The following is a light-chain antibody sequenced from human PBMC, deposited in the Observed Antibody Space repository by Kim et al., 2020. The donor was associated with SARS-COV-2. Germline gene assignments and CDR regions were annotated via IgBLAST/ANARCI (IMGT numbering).Light chain of an antibody. Sequence: DIQMTQSPSTLSASVGDRVTITCRASQSISCWLAWYQQKPGKAPKLLLYKASSLESGVPSRFSGSGSGTEFTLTISSLQPDDFATYNCHHDNSNSPWTFCQETKVDIK. CDR3: HHDNSNSPWT. V-gene: IGKV1-5*03. J-gene: IGKJ1*01. CDR2: KAS. CDR1: QSISCW.